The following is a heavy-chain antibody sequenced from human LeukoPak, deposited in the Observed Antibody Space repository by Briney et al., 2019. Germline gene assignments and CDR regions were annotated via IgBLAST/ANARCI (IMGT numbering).Heavy chain of an antibody. D-gene: IGHD3-3*01. V-gene: IGHV4-59*01. CDR3: AKPQYYDFWSGYED. Sequence: PSETLSLTCTVSGGSISNYYWGWIRQPPGKGLEWIGYVYYSGITNYNPSLKSRVTISVDTSKNQFSLKLSSVTAADTAVYYCAKPQYYDFWSGYEDWGQGTLVTVSS. CDR2: VYYSGIT. CDR1: GGSISNYY. J-gene: IGHJ4*02.